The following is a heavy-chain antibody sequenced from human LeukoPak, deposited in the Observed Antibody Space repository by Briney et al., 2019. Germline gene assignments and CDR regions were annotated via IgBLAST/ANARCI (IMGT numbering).Heavy chain of an antibody. D-gene: IGHD1-26*01. Sequence: PGQSLRLSCAPSTFTFRNYGMDWVRHAPGKGLEWVAVIQYDGSNKYYADSVKGRFTISRDNSKNRLYLQMNSLRAEDTAMYYCAKLRGSGTYNDALDIWGQGTLVTVSS. CDR1: TFTFRNYG. V-gene: IGHV3-30*02. CDR2: IQYDGSNK. J-gene: IGHJ3*02. CDR3: AKLRGSGTYNDALDI.